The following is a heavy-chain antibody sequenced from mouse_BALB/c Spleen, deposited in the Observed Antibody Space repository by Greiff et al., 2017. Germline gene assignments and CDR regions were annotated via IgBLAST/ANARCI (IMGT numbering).Heavy chain of an antibody. J-gene: IGHJ2*01. CDR3: ARHRYDVALDY. D-gene: IGHD2-14*01. V-gene: IGHV14-1*02. CDR2: IDPENGNT. Sequence: VHVKQSGAELVRPGALVKLSCKASGFNIKDYYMHWVKQRPEQGLEWIGWIDPENGNTIYDPKFQGKASITADTSSNTAYLQLSSLTSEDTAVYYCARHRYDVALDYWGQGTTLTVSS. CDR1: GFNIKDYY.